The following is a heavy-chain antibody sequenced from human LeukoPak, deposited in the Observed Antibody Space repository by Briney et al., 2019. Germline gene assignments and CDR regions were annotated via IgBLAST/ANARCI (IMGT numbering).Heavy chain of an antibody. Sequence: SVKVSCTASGGTFSSYAISWVRQAPGQGLEWMGGIIPIFGTANYAQKFQGRVTITADESTSTAYMELSSLRSEDTAVYYCASEDTAMVYDYWGQGTLVTVSS. V-gene: IGHV1-69*13. CDR2: IIPIFGTA. J-gene: IGHJ4*02. D-gene: IGHD5-18*01. CDR3: ASEDTAMVYDY. CDR1: GGTFSSYA.